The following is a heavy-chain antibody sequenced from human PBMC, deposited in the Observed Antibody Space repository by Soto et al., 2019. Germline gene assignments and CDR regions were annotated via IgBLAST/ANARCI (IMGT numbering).Heavy chain of an antibody. CDR1: GGSISSSTYY. V-gene: IGHV4-39*02. Sequence: QLQLQESGPGLVKPSETLSLTCTVSGGSISSSTYYWGWIRQPPGKGLEWIGSIYFRGSTYYNPSLKSRVTVSVDTSKKQFSLKLTSVTAADTAVYYCAREILTGYYPAGWFDPWGQGTLATVSS. D-gene: IGHD3-9*01. J-gene: IGHJ5*02. CDR2: IYFRGST. CDR3: AREILTGYYPAGWFDP.